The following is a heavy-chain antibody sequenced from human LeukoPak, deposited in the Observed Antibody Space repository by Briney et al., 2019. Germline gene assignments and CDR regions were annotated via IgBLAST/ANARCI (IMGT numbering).Heavy chain of an antibody. CDR3: ARDVLLWFGEFRHEAHFDY. Sequence: SETLSLTCTVSGGSISNYYWSWIRQPPGKGLEWIGYIYYSGSTNYNPSLKSRVTISVDTSKNQFSLKLSSVTAADTAVYYCARDVLLWFGEFRHEAHFDYWGQGTLVTVSS. D-gene: IGHD3-10*01. CDR1: GGSISNYY. V-gene: IGHV4-59*08. J-gene: IGHJ4*02. CDR2: IYYSGST.